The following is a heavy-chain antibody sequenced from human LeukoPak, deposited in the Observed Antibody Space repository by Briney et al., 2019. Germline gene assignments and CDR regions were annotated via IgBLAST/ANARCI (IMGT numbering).Heavy chain of an antibody. V-gene: IGHV4-34*01. D-gene: IGHD3-3*01. CDR2: INHSGST. Sequence: PSETLSLTCAVYGGSFSGYYWSWIRQPPGKGLEWIGEINHSGSTNYNPSLKNRVTISVDTSKNQFPLKLSSVTAADTAVYYCARRAPLGVVIPRFDPWGQGTLVTVSS. CDR1: GGSFSGYY. CDR3: ARRAPLGVVIPRFDP. J-gene: IGHJ5*02.